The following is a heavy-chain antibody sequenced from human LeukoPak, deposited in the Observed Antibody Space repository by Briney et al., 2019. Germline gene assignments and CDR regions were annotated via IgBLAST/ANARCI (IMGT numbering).Heavy chain of an antibody. CDR2: ISSNGGST. CDR1: GFTFSAYA. J-gene: IGHJ4*02. V-gene: IGHV3-64*01. Sequence: PGGSLRLSCEASGFTFSAYAMAWVRQAPGKGLEYVSAISSNGGSTYYANSVKGRFTISRDNSKNTLYLQMGSLRAEDMAVYYCARGSYYDSSGYSDYWGQGTLVTVSS. D-gene: IGHD3-22*01. CDR3: ARGSYYDSSGYSDY.